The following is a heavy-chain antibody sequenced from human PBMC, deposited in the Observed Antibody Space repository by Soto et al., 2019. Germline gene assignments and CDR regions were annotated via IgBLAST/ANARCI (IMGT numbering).Heavy chain of an antibody. D-gene: IGHD3-10*01. J-gene: IGHJ6*04. CDR1: GFAFSTYA. CDR3: AKDQTHYYYGSGDV. Sequence: GGSLRLSCAASGFAFSTYAMSWVRQAPGMGLEWVSAMTGSGGSTYYADSVKGRFTISRDNSNNTLYLQMNSLRAEDTAVYYCAKDQTHYYYGSGDVWGKGTTVTVSS. V-gene: IGHV3-23*01. CDR2: MTGSGGST.